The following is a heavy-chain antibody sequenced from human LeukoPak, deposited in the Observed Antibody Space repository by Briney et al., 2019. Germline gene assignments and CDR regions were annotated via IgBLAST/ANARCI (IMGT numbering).Heavy chain of an antibody. Sequence: GGSLRLSCAASGFTFSSYSMNWVRQAPEKGLEWVSYISSSSSTIYYADSVKGRFTISRDNAKNSLYLQMNSLRDEDTAVYYCARNVPATAGQPLDYWGQGTLVTVSS. V-gene: IGHV3-48*02. D-gene: IGHD2-2*01. CDR1: GFTFSSYS. CDR2: ISSSSSTI. J-gene: IGHJ4*02. CDR3: ARNVPATAGQPLDY.